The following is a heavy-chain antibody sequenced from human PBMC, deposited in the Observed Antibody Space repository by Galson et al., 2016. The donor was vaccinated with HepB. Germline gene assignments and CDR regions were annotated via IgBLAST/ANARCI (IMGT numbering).Heavy chain of an antibody. V-gene: IGHV1-18*01. Sequence: SVKVSCKASGYTFTNNGISWVRQAPGQGPEWMAWISAYSGNTNYPQKLLDRVTLTKDTSASTVYMELRSLRSDDTAMYYCARDRDAALDYWGQGALVTVSS. J-gene: IGHJ4*02. CDR2: ISAYSGNT. D-gene: IGHD6-13*01. CDR1: GYTFTNNG. CDR3: ARDRDAALDY.